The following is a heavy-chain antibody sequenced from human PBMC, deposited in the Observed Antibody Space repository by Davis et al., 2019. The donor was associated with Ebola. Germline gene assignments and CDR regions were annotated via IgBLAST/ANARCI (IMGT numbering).Heavy chain of an antibody. CDR2: INRGSST. CDR1: GFDFSDFY. J-gene: IGHJ4*02. D-gene: IGHD4-17*01. CDR3: ARSETTTSFDH. V-gene: IGHV3-11*01. Sequence: GESLKISCAASGFDFSDFYMNWIRQAPGKGLEWIAYINRGSSTYYADSVKGRFTISRDNAKDSVYLQMISPSADDTAVYYCARSETTTSFDHWGQGTLVTVSS.